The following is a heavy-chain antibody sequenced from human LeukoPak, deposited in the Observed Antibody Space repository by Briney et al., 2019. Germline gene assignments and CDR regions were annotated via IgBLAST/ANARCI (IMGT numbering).Heavy chain of an antibody. CDR3: AKVGASGYWAHMDV. J-gene: IGHJ6*03. D-gene: IGHD2-8*02. CDR2: ISYDGSNK. V-gene: IGHV3-30*18. Sequence: GGSLRLSCAASGFTFSSYGMHWVRQAPGKGLEWVAVISYDGSNKYYADSVKGRFTISRDNSKNTLYLQMNSLRAEDTAVYYCAKVGASGYWAHMDVWGKGTTVTVSS. CDR1: GFTFSSYG.